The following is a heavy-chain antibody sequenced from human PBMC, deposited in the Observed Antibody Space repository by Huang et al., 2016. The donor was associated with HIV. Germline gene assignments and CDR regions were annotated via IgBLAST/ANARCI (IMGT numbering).Heavy chain of an antibody. CDR2: SNPNGEST. J-gene: IGHJ6*02. Sequence: QVQLVQSGAEVKKPGASVKVSCKTSGYTFTSYSLHWVRQAPGQGLEWIGNSNPNGESTSYAPKFQGRVTMTRDTSTSTVYMELSSLRSEDTAMYYCAREGQGYAMDVWGQGTTVTVSS. CDR3: AREGQGYAMDV. V-gene: IGHV1-46*01. CDR1: GYTFTSYS.